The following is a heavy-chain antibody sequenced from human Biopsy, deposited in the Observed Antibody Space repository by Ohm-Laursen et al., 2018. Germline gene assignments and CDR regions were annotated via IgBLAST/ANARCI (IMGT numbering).Heavy chain of an antibody. CDR2: ISDSGST. CDR1: GGSISSFY. V-gene: IGHV4-59*08. J-gene: IGHJ4*02. CDR3: ARRGSGGRSFDH. Sequence: SETLSLTCAVSGGSISSFYWTWTRQPPGKGPEWIGDISDSGSTNYKPSLKSRVIISVDTSKNQFSLNLSSVTAADTAVYYCARRGSGGRSFDHWGQGTLVTVSS. D-gene: IGHD2-15*01.